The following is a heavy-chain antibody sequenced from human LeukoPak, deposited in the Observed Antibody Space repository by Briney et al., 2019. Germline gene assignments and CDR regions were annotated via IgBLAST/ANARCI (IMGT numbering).Heavy chain of an antibody. V-gene: IGHV4-59*01. Sequence: SETLSLTCTVSGGSISSYYWSWIRQPPGKGLEWIGYIYYSGSTNYNPSLKSRVTISVDTSKNQFSLKLSSVTAADTAVYYCARRPRNDILTGTPFDYWGQGVLVTVSS. J-gene: IGHJ4*02. CDR1: GGSISSYY. CDR3: ARRPRNDILTGTPFDY. D-gene: IGHD3-9*01. CDR2: IYYSGST.